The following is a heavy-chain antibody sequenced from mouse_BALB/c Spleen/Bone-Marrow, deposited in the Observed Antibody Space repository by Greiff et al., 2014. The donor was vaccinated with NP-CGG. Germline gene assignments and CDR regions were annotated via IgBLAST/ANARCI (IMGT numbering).Heavy chain of an antibody. CDR1: GFTFSSFG. Sequence: EVMLVESGGGLVQPGGSRKLSCAASGFTFSSFGMHWVRQVPEKGLEWVAYISDGSSTIFYADTVKGRFTISRDNPKNTLFPQMTNLRSEDTAMYYCARLDVGGYWGQGTTLTVS. J-gene: IGHJ2*01. CDR3: ARLDVGGY. CDR2: ISDGSSTI. V-gene: IGHV5-17*02.